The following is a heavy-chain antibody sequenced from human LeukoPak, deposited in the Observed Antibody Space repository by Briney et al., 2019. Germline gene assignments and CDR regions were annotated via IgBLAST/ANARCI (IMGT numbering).Heavy chain of an antibody. CDR2: TGASGGST. CDR1: GFTFSSYG. J-gene: IGHJ4*02. D-gene: IGHD3-22*01. CDR3: VKDRGYYDSSGLFDY. Sequence: GGFLRLSCAASGFTFSSYGMSWVRQAPGKGLEWVSGTGASGGSTYYADSVKGRFTISRDNPKNTLYLQMNSLRAEDTAVYYCVKDRGYYDSSGLFDYWGQGTLVTVSS. V-gene: IGHV3-23*01.